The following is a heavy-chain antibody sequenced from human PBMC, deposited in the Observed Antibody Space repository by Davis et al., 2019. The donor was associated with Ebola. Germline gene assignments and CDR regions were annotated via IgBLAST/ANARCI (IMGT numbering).Heavy chain of an antibody. D-gene: IGHD1-26*01. Sequence: GGSLRLSCAASGFTFSGSAMHWVRQASGKVLEWVGPIRSKANSYATAYAASVKGRFTISRDDSKNTAYLQMNSLKTEDTAVYYCTSATGAGDDYWGQGTLVTVSS. CDR1: GFTFSGSA. CDR3: TSATGAGDDY. J-gene: IGHJ4*02. V-gene: IGHV3-73*01. CDR2: IRSKANSYAT.